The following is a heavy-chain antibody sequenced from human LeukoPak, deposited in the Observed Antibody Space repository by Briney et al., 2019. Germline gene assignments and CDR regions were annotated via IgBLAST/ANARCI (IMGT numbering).Heavy chain of an antibody. CDR1: GFTFSSYA. Sequence: GGSLRLSCAASGFTFSSYAMSWVRQAPGKGLEWVSVISGSGGSTYYADSVKGRFTISRDNAKNSLYLQMNSLRAEDTAVYYCARKNGLDYWGQGTLVTVPS. V-gene: IGHV3-23*01. CDR2: ISGSGGST. J-gene: IGHJ4*02. CDR3: ARKNGLDY.